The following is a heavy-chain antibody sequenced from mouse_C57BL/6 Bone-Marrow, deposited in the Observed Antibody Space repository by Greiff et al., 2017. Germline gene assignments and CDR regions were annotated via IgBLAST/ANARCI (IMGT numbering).Heavy chain of an antibody. D-gene: IGHD1-1*02. CDR3: ARYGAMDY. CDR1: GYTFTSYW. CDR2: IYPGSGST. J-gene: IGHJ4*01. V-gene: IGHV1-55*01. Sequence: QVHVKQSGAELVKPGASVKMSCKASGYTFTSYWITWVKQRPGQGLEWIGDIYPGSGSTNYNEKFKSKATLTVDTSSSTAYMQLSSLTSEDSAVYYCARYGAMDYWGQGTSVTVSS.